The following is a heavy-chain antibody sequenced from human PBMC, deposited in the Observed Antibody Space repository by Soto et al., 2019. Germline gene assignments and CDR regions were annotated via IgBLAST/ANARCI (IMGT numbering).Heavy chain of an antibody. D-gene: IGHD3-10*01. V-gene: IGHV1-2*04. CDR3: ARPSYYYGSGEFDY. CDR1: GYTFTGYY. CDR2: INPNSGGT. J-gene: IGHJ4*02. Sequence: ASVKVSCKASGYTFTGYYMHWVRQAPGQGLEWMGWINPNSGGTNYAQKFQGWVTMTRDTSISTAYMELSRLRSDDTAVYYCARPSYYYGSGEFDYWGQGTLVTVSS.